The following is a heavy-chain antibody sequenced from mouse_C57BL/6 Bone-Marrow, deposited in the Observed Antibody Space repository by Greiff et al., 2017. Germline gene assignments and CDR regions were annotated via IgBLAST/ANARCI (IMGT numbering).Heavy chain of an antibody. CDR1: GYTFTNYW. CDR2: MHPNGGSP. J-gene: IGHJ4*01. Sequence: QVQLQQPGAELVKPGASVKLSCKASGYTFTNYWMHWVKQRPGQGLEWIGMMHPNGGSPDYNEKFKSEATLSVDKSSRTAYMELSSLTSEDSAFYYCARSYDYDDYTRDYWGQGTSVTVSS. V-gene: IGHV1-64*01. CDR3: ARSYDYDDYTRDY. D-gene: IGHD2-4*01.